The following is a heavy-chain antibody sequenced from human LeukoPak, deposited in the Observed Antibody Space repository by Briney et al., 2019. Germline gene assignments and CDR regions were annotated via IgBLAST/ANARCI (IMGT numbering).Heavy chain of an antibody. CDR1: GFTFSSYW. CDR2: ISSDGSST. CDR3: ARRRGYSIGPYYYYYGMDV. Sequence: TGGSLRLSCAASGFTFSSYWMHWVRQAPGKGLVWVSRISSDGSSTNYADSVMGRFTVSRDNAENTLFLQMNSLRAEDTAVYYCARRRGYSIGPYYYYYGMDVWGQGTTVTVSS. V-gene: IGHV3-74*01. J-gene: IGHJ6*02. D-gene: IGHD5-18*01.